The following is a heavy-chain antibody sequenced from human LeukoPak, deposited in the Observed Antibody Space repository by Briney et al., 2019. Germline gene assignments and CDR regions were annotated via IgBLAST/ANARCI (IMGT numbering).Heavy chain of an antibody. V-gene: IGHV4-59*01. Sequence: PSETLSLTCTVSGGSISSYYWSWIRQPPGKGLEWIGYIYYSGSTNYNPSLKSRVTISVDTSKNQFSLKLSSVTAADTAVYYCARGLAPYCGGDCYSAWYFDLWGRGTLVTVSS. D-gene: IGHD2-21*02. CDR3: ARGLAPYCGGDCYSAWYFDL. J-gene: IGHJ2*01. CDR2: IYYSGST. CDR1: GGSISSYY.